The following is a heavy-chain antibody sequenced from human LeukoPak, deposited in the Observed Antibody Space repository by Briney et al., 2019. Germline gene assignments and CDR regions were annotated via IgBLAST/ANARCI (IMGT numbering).Heavy chain of an antibody. CDR2: IYYSGST. CDR1: GGSISSSSYY. J-gene: IGHJ4*02. CDR3: ARGGIVGATTNYFDY. V-gene: IGHV4-61*05. D-gene: IGHD1-26*01. Sequence: SETLSLTCTVSGGSISSSSYYWGWIRQPPGKGLEWIGYIYYSGSTNYNPSLKSRVTISVDTSKNQFSLKLSSVTAADTAVYYCARGGIVGATTNYFDYWGQGTLVTVSS.